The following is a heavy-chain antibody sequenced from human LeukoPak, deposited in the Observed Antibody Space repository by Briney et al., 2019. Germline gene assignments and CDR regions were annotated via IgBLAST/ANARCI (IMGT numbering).Heavy chain of an antibody. V-gene: IGHV3-30*02. CDR3: ARQPSGSSWSYYFDY. Sequence: PGGSLRLSCAASGFTFSSYGMHWVRQAPGKGLEWVAFIRYDGSNKYYADSVKGRFTISRDNSKNTLYLQMNSLRAEDTAVYYCARQPSGSSWSYYFDYWGPGTLVTVSS. J-gene: IGHJ4*02. CDR2: IRYDGSNK. CDR1: GFTFSSYG. D-gene: IGHD6-13*01.